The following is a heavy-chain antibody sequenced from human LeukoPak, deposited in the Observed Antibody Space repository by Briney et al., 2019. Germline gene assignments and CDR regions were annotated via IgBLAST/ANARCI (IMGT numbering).Heavy chain of an antibody. CDR1: GFTFSSYA. D-gene: IGHD6-19*01. CDR2: ISGSGGST. CDR3: AVAVAGTKGAAFDY. J-gene: IGHJ4*02. V-gene: IGHV3-23*01. Sequence: GGSLRLSCAASGFTFSSYAMSWVRQAPGKGLEWVSAISGSGGSTYYADSVKGRFTISRDNSKNTLYLQMNSLRAEDTAVYYCAVAVAGTKGAAFDYWGQGTLVTVSS.